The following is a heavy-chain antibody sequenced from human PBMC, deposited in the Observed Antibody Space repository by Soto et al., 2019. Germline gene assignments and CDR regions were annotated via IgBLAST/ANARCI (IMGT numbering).Heavy chain of an antibody. V-gene: IGHV3-30*18. CDR1: GFTFSSYG. CDR3: AKDRTYYGSGAAFDY. J-gene: IGHJ4*02. D-gene: IGHD3-3*01. CDR2: ISYDGSNK. Sequence: ESGGGVVQPGRSLRLSCAASGFTFSSYGMHWVRQAPGKGLEWVAVISYDGSNKYYADSVKGRFTISRDNSKNTLYLQMNSLRAEDTAVYYCAKDRTYYGSGAAFDYWGQGTLVTVSS.